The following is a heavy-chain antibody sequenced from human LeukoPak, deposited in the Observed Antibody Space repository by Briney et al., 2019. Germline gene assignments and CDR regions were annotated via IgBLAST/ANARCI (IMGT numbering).Heavy chain of an antibody. CDR1: GYTFTSYG. J-gene: IGHJ6*02. Sequence: ASVKVSCKASGYTFTSYGISWVRQAPGPGLEWMGWITTYNGDTNYAQKLQGRVTMTTDTSTSTAYMELRSLRSDDTAVYYCARVGATTRPSCGMDVWGQGTTVTVSS. CDR2: ITTYNGDT. V-gene: IGHV1-18*01. CDR3: ARVGATTRPSCGMDV. D-gene: IGHD1-26*01.